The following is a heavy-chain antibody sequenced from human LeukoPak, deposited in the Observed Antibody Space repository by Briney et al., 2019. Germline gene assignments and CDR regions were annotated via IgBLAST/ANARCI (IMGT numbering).Heavy chain of an antibody. Sequence: SQTLSLTCTVSGGSISSYYWSWIRQPAGKGLEWIGRIYTSGSTNYNPSLKSRVTMSVDTSKNQFSLKLSSVTAADTAVYYCARTRVVAATLYYFDYWGQGTLVTVSS. V-gene: IGHV4-4*07. CDR1: GGSISSYY. D-gene: IGHD2-15*01. CDR3: ARTRVVAATLYYFDY. J-gene: IGHJ4*02. CDR2: IYTSGST.